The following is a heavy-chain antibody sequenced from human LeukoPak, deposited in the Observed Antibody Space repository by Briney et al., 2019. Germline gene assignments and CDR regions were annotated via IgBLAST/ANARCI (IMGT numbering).Heavy chain of an antibody. Sequence: SQTLSLTCAVSGGSISSGGYSWSWLRQPPGTGLEWIGYIYHSGSTYYNPSLKSRVTISVDRSKNQFSLKLSSVTAADTAVYYCARALWFGETEVYYFDYWGQGTLVTVSS. V-gene: IGHV4-30-2*01. D-gene: IGHD3-10*01. CDR1: GGSISSGGYS. J-gene: IGHJ4*02. CDR2: IYHSGST. CDR3: ARALWFGETEVYYFDY.